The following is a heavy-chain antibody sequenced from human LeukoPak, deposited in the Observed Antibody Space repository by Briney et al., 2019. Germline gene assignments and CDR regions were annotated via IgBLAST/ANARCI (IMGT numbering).Heavy chain of an antibody. V-gene: IGHV3-7*01. CDR2: IKQDGSEK. Sequence: GGSLRLSCAASGFTFSSYWMSWVRQAPGKGLEWVANIKQDGSEKYYVDSVKGRFTISRDNAKNSLYLQMNSLRAEDTAVYYCARDRDGYNFGDAFDIWGQGTMVTVSS. J-gene: IGHJ3*02. D-gene: IGHD5-24*01. CDR1: GFTFSSYW. CDR3: ARDRDGYNFGDAFDI.